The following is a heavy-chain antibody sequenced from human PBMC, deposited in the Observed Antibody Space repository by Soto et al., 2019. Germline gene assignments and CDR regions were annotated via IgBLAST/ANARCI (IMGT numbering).Heavy chain of an antibody. CDR2: ISGSGGST. CDR3: GKRGSGSYYDY. J-gene: IGHJ4*02. D-gene: IGHD3-10*01. V-gene: IGHV3-23*01. Sequence: EVQLLESGGGLVQPGGSLRLSCAASGFTFSSYAMRWVRQAPGKGLEWVSAISGSGGSTYYEDSVKGRFTISRDNAKNTLYLQMNSLRAEDTAVYYCGKRGSGSYYDYWGQGTLVTVSS. CDR1: GFTFSSYA.